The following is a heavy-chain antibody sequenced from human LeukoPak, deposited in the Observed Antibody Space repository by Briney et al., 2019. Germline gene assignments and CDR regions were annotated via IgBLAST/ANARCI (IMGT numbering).Heavy chain of an antibody. CDR2: IIPILGIA. D-gene: IGHD6-13*01. CDR3: ASRSPLHSSSWYPGWFDP. V-gene: IGHV1-69*04. CDR1: GGTFSSYA. J-gene: IGHJ5*02. Sequence: SVKVSCKASGGTFSSYAISWVRQAPGQGLEWRGRIIPILGIANYAQKFQGRVTITADKSTRTAYMELSSLRSEDTAVYYCASRSPLHSSSWYPGWFDPWGQGTLVPVSS.